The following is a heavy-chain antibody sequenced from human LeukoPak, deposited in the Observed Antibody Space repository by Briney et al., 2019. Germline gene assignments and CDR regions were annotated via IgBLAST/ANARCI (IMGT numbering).Heavy chain of an antibody. D-gene: IGHD3-10*01. CDR3: ARAPRCYGSGSTHRYYYYGMDV. CDR1: GGSFSGYY. Sequence: SETLSLTCAVYGGSFSGYYWSWIRQPPGKGLEWTGEINHSGSTNYNPSLKSRVTISVDTSKNQFSLKLSSVTAADTAVYYCARAPRCYGSGSTHRYYYYGMDVWGKGTTVTVSS. J-gene: IGHJ6*04. V-gene: IGHV4-34*01. CDR2: INHSGST.